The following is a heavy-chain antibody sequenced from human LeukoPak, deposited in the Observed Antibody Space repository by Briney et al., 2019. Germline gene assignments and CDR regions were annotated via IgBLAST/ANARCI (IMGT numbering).Heavy chain of an antibody. Sequence: GGSLRLSCAASGFTFSSYEVNWVRQAPGKGLEWVSYISSSGSTTYYADSVKGRFTISRDIAKNSLYLQMNSLRAEDTAVYYCARDPAVAGDYLEYWGQGTLVTVSS. CDR1: GFTFSSYE. J-gene: IGHJ4*02. V-gene: IGHV3-48*03. CDR2: ISSSGSTT. CDR3: ARDPAVAGDYLEY. D-gene: IGHD6-19*01.